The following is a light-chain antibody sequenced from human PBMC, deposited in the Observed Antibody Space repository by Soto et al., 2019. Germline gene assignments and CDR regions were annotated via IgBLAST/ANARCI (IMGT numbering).Light chain of an antibody. CDR2: DAS. CDR3: QQYDNLPLT. Sequence: DIQMTQSPSSLSASVGDRVTSTCQASQDISNYLNWYQQKPGKAPKLLIYDASNLETGVPSRFSGSGSGTDFTFTISSLQPEDIATYYCQQYDNLPLTFGGGNKVEIE. CDR1: QDISNY. J-gene: IGKJ4*01. V-gene: IGKV1-33*01.